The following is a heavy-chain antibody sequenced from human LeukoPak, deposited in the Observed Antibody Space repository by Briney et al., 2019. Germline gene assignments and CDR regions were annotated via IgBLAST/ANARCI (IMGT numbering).Heavy chain of an antibody. CDR2: IYHSGST. D-gene: IGHD2-2*01. CDR3: ARVIMGGSTSCRMFDP. CDR1: GGSISSGGYY. J-gene: IGHJ5*02. V-gene: IGHV4-30-2*01. Sequence: SQTLSLTCTVSGGSISSGGYYWSWIRQPPGKGLEWIGYIYHSGSTYYNPSLKSRVTISVDRSKNQFSLKLSSVTAADTAVYYCARVIMGGSTSCRMFDPWGQGTLVTVSS.